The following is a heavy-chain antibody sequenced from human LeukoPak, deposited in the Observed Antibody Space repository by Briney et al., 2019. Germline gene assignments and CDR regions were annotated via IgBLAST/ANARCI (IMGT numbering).Heavy chain of an antibody. CDR3: ARRVRQNWFDP. V-gene: IGHV1-69*01. Sequence: ASVKVSCKTFGDTFNSYAVSWVRQAPGQGLEWMGGIIPIFGTANYAQKFQGRVTITADESTSTAYMEMSSLRSEDTAVYYCARRVRQNWFDPWGQGTLVTVSS. D-gene: IGHD2-21*01. J-gene: IGHJ5*02. CDR1: GDTFNSYA. CDR2: IIPIFGTA.